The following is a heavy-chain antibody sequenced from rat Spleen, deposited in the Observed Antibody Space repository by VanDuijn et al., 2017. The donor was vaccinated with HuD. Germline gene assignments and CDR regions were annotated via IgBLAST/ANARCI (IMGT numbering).Heavy chain of an antibody. CDR2: ISPSGGST. CDR1: GFTYSNYV. V-gene: IGHV5-19*01. Sequence: EVQLVESGGGLVQPGRSLKLSCAASGFTYSNYVMAWVSQAPTKGLEWVASISPSGGSTYYRDSVKGRFTISRDNAKSTLYLQMDSLRSEDTATYYCATENWDPYYWYFDFWGPGTMVTVSS. J-gene: IGHJ1*01. D-gene: IGHD5-1*01. CDR3: ATENWDPYYWYFDF.